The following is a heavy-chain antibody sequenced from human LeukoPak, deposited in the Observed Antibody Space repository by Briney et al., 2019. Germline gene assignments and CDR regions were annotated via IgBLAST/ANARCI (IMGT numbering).Heavy chain of an antibody. J-gene: IGHJ4*02. D-gene: IGHD3-22*01. CDR3: AKIQGARRITMIVVVIAPFDY. CDR1: GFTFSSYA. CDR2: ISGSGGST. V-gene: IGHV3-23*01. Sequence: GGSLRLSCAASGFTFSSYAMSWFRQAPGKGLEWVSAISGSGGSTYYADSVKGRFTISRDNSKNTLYLQMNSLRAEDTAVYYCAKIQGARRITMIVVVIAPFDYWGQGTLVTVSS.